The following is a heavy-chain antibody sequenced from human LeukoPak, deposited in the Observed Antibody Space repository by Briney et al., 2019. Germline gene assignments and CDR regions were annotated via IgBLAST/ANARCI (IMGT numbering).Heavy chain of an antibody. CDR2: VSSSATTI. CDR3: VRVYCSTTSCYGIDS. D-gene: IGHD2-2*01. CDR1: GFIFKNYE. Sequence: PGGSLRLSCAASGFIFKNYEMNWVRQAPGGGLEWVSSVSSSATTIYYTDSVKGRFTISRDNAKNSLFLQMNSVRVEDTAVYYCVRVYCSTTSCYGIDSWGQGTLVTVSS. V-gene: IGHV3-48*03. J-gene: IGHJ4*02.